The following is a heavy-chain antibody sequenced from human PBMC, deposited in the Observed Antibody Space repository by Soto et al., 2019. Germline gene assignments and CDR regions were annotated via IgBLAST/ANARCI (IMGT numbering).Heavy chain of an antibody. CDR3: TIFGVVVKSDGFDI. V-gene: IGHV3-74*02. CDR1: GFTFSSYW. D-gene: IGHD3-3*01. J-gene: IGHJ3*02. CDR2: INSDGSRT. Sequence: LQLVQSGGGLVQPGGSLRLSCAASGFTFSSYWMHWVRQAPGKGLVWVSRINSDGSRTIYADSVKGRFTVSRDNAKNTLYLQMSSLRAEDTAVYYCTIFGVVVKSDGFDIWGQGTMVTVSS.